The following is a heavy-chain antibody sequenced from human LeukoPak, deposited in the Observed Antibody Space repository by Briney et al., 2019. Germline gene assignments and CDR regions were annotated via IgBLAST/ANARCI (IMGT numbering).Heavy chain of an antibody. J-gene: IGHJ3*02. Sequence: PSETLSLTCAVYGGSFSGYYWSWIRQPPGKGLEWIGGINHSGSTNYNPSLKSRVTISVDTSKNQFSLKLSSVTAADTAVYYCARASGSYLGAFDIWGQGTMVTVSS. CDR3: ARASGSYLGAFDI. D-gene: IGHD1-26*01. CDR2: INHSGST. V-gene: IGHV4-34*01. CDR1: GGSFSGYY.